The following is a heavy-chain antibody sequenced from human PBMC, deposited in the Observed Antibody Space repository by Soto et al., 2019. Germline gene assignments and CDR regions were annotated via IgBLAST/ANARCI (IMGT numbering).Heavy chain of an antibody. V-gene: IGHV4-59*01. Sequence: QVQLQESGPGLVKPSETLSLTCTVSGGSISSYYWSWIRQPPGKGLEWIGYIYYSGSTNYNPSLKSRVTISVDTSQNQFSLKLSSVTAADTAVYYCARGAIVSSSSAYYYYYYMDVWGKGTTVTVSS. CDR3: ARGAIVSSSSAYYYYYYMDV. J-gene: IGHJ6*03. D-gene: IGHD6-6*01. CDR1: GGSISSYY. CDR2: IYYSGST.